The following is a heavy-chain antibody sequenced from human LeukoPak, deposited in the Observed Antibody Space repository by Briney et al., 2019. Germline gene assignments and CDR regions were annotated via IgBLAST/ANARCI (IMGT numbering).Heavy chain of an antibody. D-gene: IGHD5-24*01. CDR1: GFTFSSYW. Sequence: GGSLRLSCAASGFTFSSYWMSWVRQAPGKGLEWVANIKEDGSDKYYVDSVKGRFTTSRDNAKNSLYLQMNSLRAEDTAVYYCARMRDGYMGRYYFDYWGQGTLVTVSS. CDR2: IKEDGSDK. V-gene: IGHV3-7*04. J-gene: IGHJ4*02. CDR3: ARMRDGYMGRYYFDY.